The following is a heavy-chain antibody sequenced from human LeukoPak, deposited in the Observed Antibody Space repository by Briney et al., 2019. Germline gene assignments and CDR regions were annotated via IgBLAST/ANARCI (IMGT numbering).Heavy chain of an antibody. J-gene: IGHJ6*03. CDR3: ARAGLPTHPRYYYYYYMDV. D-gene: IGHD1-14*01. CDR1: GGSFSGYY. CDR2: INHSGSS. Sequence: KASETLSLTCAVYGGSFSGYYWSWIRQPPGKGLEWIWEINHSGSSNYNPSLKSRVTISVDTSKNQFSLKLSSVTAADTAVYYCARAGLPTHPRYYYYYYMDVWGKGTTVTVSS. V-gene: IGHV4-34*01.